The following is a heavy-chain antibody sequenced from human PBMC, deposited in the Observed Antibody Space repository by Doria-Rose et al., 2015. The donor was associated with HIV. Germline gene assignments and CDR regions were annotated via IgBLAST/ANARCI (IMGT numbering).Heavy chain of an antibody. CDR1: GVSLSSPGMD. Sequence: QESGPVLVKPTETLTLTCTVSGVSLSSPGMDVSWIRQPPGRALEWLANIFSDDERSYKTSLKSRLTISRGTSKSQVVLTMTDMDPVDTATYYCARIKSSRWYRKYYFDFWGQGTLVIVSA. J-gene: IGHJ4*02. V-gene: IGHV2-26*01. CDR3: ARIKSSRWYRKYYFDF. D-gene: IGHD6-13*01. CDR2: IFSDDER.